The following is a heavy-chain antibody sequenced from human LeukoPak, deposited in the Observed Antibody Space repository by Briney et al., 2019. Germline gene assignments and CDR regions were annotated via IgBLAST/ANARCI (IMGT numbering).Heavy chain of an antibody. CDR3: AGGHIGVTMVRGVKPYNWFDP. Sequence: ASLKVSCKASGYTFTSYDINWVRQATGQGLEWMGWMNPNSGNTGYAQKFQGRVTMTRNTSISTAYMELSSLRSEDTAVYYCAGGHIGVTMVRGVKPYNWFDPWGQGTPVTVSS. CDR1: GYTFTSYD. D-gene: IGHD3-10*01. V-gene: IGHV1-8*01. CDR2: MNPNSGNT. J-gene: IGHJ5*02.